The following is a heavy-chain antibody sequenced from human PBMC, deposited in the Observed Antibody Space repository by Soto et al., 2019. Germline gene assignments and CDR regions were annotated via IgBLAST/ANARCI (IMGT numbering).Heavy chain of an antibody. J-gene: IGHJ5*02. CDR2: IYPGDSDT. Sequence: HGESLKISCPGSGYAFTSYWIAWVRQMPGKGLEWMGIIYPGDSDTRYSPSFQGQVTISADKSITTAYLQWSSLKASDTAMYYCARGYCTTTICDPWFDPWGQGTLVTVSS. D-gene: IGHD2-2*01. CDR1: GYAFTSYW. CDR3: ARGYCTTTICDPWFDP. V-gene: IGHV5-51*01.